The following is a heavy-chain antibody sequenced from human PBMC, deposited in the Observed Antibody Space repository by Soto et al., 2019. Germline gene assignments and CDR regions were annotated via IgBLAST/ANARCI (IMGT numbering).Heavy chain of an antibody. CDR3: ARAISGYVA. V-gene: IGHV1-3*01. Sequence: ASVKVSCKASGITFSTYAIHWVRQAPGQRLEWMGWINAGNGNTRYSQKFQGRVTLTRDTSASTAYMDLSSLRSEDTAIYYCARAISGYVAWGQGTLVTISS. J-gene: IGHJ5*02. CDR2: INAGNGNT. D-gene: IGHD5-12*01. CDR1: GITFSTYA.